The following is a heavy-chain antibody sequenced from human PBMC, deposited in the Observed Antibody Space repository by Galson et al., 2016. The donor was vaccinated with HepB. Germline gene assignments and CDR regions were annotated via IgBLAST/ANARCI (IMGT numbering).Heavy chain of an antibody. CDR1: EFTFNNCP. V-gene: IGHV3-30*04. Sequence: LRLSCAASEFTFNNCPLHWVRQAPGKGLEWVAVISYGGRDEYYTDSVKGRSTVSRDNSKNTLYLQMDSLRAEDTAVYYCARDDLESNYFYYHGMDVWGQGTTVTVSS. D-gene: IGHD1-1*01. J-gene: IGHJ6*02. CDR2: ISYGGRDE. CDR3: ARDDLESNYFYYHGMDV.